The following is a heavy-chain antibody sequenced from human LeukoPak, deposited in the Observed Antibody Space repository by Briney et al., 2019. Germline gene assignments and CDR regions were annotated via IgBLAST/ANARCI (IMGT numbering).Heavy chain of an antibody. CDR3: AGPAGSFIAARPYYYYYMDV. CDR2: IIPIFGTA. J-gene: IGHJ6*03. Sequence: ASVKVSCKASGGTFSSYAISWVRQAPGQGLEWMGGIIPIFGTANYAQKFQGRVTITADESTSTAYMELSSLRSEDTAVYYCAGPAGSFIAARPYYYYYMDVWGKGTTVTVSS. D-gene: IGHD6-6*01. CDR1: GGTFSSYA. V-gene: IGHV1-69*13.